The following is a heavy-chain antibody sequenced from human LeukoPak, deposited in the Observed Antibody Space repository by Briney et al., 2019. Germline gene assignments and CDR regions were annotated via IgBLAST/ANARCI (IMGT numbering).Heavy chain of an antibody. CDR1: GGSFSGYY. J-gene: IGHJ4*02. CDR2: ISGSGGST. D-gene: IGHD3-22*01. Sequence: ETLSLTCAVYGGSFSGYYWSWIRQPPGKGLEWVSAISGSGGSTYYADSVKGRFTISRDNSKNTLYLQMNSLRAEDTAVYYCAKDDDSSGYDYWGQGTLVTVSS. CDR3: AKDDDSSGYDY. V-gene: IGHV3-23*01.